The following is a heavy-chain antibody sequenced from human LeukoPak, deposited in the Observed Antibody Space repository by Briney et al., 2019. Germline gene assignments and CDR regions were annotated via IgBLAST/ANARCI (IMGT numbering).Heavy chain of an antibody. CDR1: GYTFTSYY. V-gene: IGHV1-46*01. J-gene: IGHJ3*02. Sequence: ASVKVSCKASGYTFTSYYMHWVRQAPGQGLEWMGIINPSGGSTSYAQKFQGRVTMTRDMSTSTVYMEPRSLRSDDTAVYYCARAEEDYDAFDIWGQGTMVTVSS. D-gene: IGHD4-11*01. CDR2: INPSGGST. CDR3: ARAEEDYDAFDI.